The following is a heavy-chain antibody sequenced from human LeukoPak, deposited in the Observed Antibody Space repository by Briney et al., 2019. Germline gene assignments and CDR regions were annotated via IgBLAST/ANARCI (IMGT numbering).Heavy chain of an antibody. CDR3: ARVVGLTGYSSSWYSGYYYYMDV. CDR1: GDSISTYY. V-gene: IGHV4-59*01. Sequence: NPSETLSLTCTVSGDSISTYYWSWIRQPPGKGLEWIGYIYYSVTSDYNPSLKSRVTMSVDMSTNQISLKLSSVTAADTAVYYCARVVGLTGYSSSWYSGYYYYMDVWGKGTTVTVSS. J-gene: IGHJ6*03. CDR2: IYYSVTS. D-gene: IGHD6-13*01.